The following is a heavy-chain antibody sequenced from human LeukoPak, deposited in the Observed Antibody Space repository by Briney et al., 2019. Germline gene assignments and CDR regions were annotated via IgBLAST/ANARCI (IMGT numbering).Heavy chain of an antibody. CDR1: GFTFDDYG. D-gene: IGHD6-13*01. CDR3: ARDARYSSSWYFDY. V-gene: IGHV3-20*04. J-gene: IGHJ4*02. Sequence: GGSLILSCAASGFTFDDYGMSWVRQAPGKGMEWVSGINWNGGSTGYADSVKGRFTISRDNAKNSLYLQMNSLRAEDTALYYCARDARYSSSWYFDYWGQGTLVTVSS. CDR2: INWNGGST.